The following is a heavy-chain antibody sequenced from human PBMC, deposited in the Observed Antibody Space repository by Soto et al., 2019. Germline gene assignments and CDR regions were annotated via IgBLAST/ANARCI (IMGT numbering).Heavy chain of an antibody. J-gene: IGHJ4*02. V-gene: IGHV4-59*08. CDR2: IFYSAST. CDR1: GGSLRSYY. D-gene: IGHD3-22*01. CDR3: ARQGSYYESGGHANTIFDY. Sequence: QVQLQESGPGLVRPSGTLSLTCTVSGGSLRSYYWSWIRQSPGKGLEWIGSIFYSASTNYNPSLKSQVTISVDTSKSPFTLNLNSVTAADTAVYCCARQGSYYESGGHANTIFDYWGQGALVTVSS.